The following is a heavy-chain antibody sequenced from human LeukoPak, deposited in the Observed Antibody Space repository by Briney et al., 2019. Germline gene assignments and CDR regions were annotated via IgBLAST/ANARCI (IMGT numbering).Heavy chain of an antibody. J-gene: IGHJ4*02. Sequence: ASVKVSCKASGHTFTGYYMHWVRQAPGQGLEWMGWINPNSGGTNYAQKFQGWVTMSRDTSISTAYMELSRLRSDDTAVYYCARDKSGYSGYGMYYFDYWGQGTLVTVSS. CDR3: ARDKSGYSGYGMYYFDY. CDR2: INPNSGGT. D-gene: IGHD5-12*01. CDR1: GHTFTGYY. V-gene: IGHV1-2*04.